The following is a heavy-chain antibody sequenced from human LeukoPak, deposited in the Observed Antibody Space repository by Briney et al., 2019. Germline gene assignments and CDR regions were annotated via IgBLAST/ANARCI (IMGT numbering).Heavy chain of an antibody. CDR1: GGSISIYY. D-gene: IGHD2-15*01. V-gene: IGHV4-59*12. J-gene: IGHJ6*03. CDR2: IYYTGTT. Sequence: SETLSLTCSVSGGSISIYYWTWIRQIPGKGLEWIGYIYYTGTTNYNPLFESRATISVDTSKNQFSLKLSSVTAADTAVYYCARHHYCSGGSCYSFGPPTLSYMDVWGKGTTVTISS. CDR3: ARHHYCSGGSCYSFGPPTLSYMDV.